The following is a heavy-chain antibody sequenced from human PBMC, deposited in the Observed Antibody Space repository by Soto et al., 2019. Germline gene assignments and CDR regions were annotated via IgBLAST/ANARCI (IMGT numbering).Heavy chain of an antibody. J-gene: IGHJ5*02. CDR2: INHSGST. V-gene: IGHV4-34*01. CDR1: GGSFSGYE. D-gene: IGHD1-26*01. Sequence: XTLCLPCAVYGGSFSGYEWSWIRQPPGKGLEWIGEINHSGSTNYNPSLKSRVTISVDTSKKQFSLKMSSVTAADKAVYYCARGRVGATWFDPWGQGTMFTVSS. CDR3: ARGRVGATWFDP.